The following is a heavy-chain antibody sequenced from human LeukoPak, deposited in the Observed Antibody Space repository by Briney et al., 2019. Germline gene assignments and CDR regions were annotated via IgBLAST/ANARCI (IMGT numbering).Heavy chain of an antibody. V-gene: IGHV3-23*01. CDR3: AKDRDYYDSSGYYYVAPFDY. Sequence: GGSLRLSCAASGFTFSSYGMSWVRQAPGKGLEWVSAISGSGGSTYYADSVKGRFTISRDNSKNTLYLQMNSLRAEDTAVYYCAKDRDYYDSSGYYYVAPFDYWGQGTLVTVSS. J-gene: IGHJ4*02. D-gene: IGHD3-22*01. CDR2: ISGSGGST. CDR1: GFTFSSYG.